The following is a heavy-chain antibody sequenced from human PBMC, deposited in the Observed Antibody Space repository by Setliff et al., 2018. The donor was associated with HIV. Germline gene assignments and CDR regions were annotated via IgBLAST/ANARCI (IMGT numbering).Heavy chain of an antibody. J-gene: IGHJ4*02. CDR2: LNPRSGGS. CDR1: GYTFSGYY. CDR3: ARRQQWLGREYYFDY. Sequence: ASVKVSCKASGYTFSGYYIHWVRQAPGQGLEWMGWLNPRSGGSDYAQRFQGRVTMTRDTSISTAYMELSRLTPDDTAVYYCARRQQWLGREYYFDYWGQGTLVTVSS. D-gene: IGHD6-19*01. V-gene: IGHV1-2*02.